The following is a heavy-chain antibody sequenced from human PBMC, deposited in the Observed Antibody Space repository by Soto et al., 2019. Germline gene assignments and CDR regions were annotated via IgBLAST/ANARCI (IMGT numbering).Heavy chain of an antibody. Sequence: QVQLVQSGAEVKKPGSSVKVSCKASGGTFSSYAISWVRQAPGQGLEWMGEIIPIFGTANYAQKFQGRVTITADDSTSTAYMELSSLRSEDTAVYYCARDRGPSSGYYPSWFDPWGQGTLVTVSS. D-gene: IGHD3-22*01. CDR1: GGTFSSYA. CDR3: ARDRGPSSGYYPSWFDP. J-gene: IGHJ5*02. CDR2: IIPIFGTA. V-gene: IGHV1-69*12.